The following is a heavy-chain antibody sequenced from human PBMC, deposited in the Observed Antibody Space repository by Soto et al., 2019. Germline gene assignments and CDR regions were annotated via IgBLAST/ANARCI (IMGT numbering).Heavy chain of an antibody. V-gene: IGHV4-59*01. CDR1: GGSLSNYY. J-gene: IGHJ6*03. Sequence: SETLSLTCAVSGGSLSNYYWTWVRQPPGKGLEWIGYVYYSGTTGYNPSLKSRVAMSVDTSKNQLSLKLSSVTAADTAVYYCARDTIKAASGSYYYMDVWGKGTTVTVSS. CDR3: ARDTIKAASGSYYYMDV. D-gene: IGHD3-10*01. CDR2: VYYSGTT.